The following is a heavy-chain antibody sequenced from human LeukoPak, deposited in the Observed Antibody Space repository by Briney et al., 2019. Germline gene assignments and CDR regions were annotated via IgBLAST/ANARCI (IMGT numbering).Heavy chain of an antibody. CDR2: ISSISSII. V-gene: IGHV3-48*04. CDR3: ARDYYCDSSGDPLDY. J-gene: IGHJ4*02. CDR1: GFNFNTYS. Sequence: PGGSLRLSCADSGFNFNTYSMNWVRQAPGKGLESVSYISSISSIIYYADSVKGRFTISTDNTTNTLYLQMNSLRAEDTAVYYCARDYYCDSSGDPLDYGGQGKRATVS. D-gene: IGHD3-22*01.